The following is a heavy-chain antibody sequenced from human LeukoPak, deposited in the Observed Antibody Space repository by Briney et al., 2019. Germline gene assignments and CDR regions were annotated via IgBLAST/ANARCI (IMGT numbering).Heavy chain of an antibody. V-gene: IGHV3-53*01. CDR2: IYSGGST. CDR3: ARDNALVAAGYYFDY. D-gene: IGHD6-13*01. CDR1: GFTVSSNY. J-gene: IGHJ4*02. Sequence: GGSLRLSCAASGFTVSSNYMSWGRQDPRKGREWGSVIYSGGSTYYADSVNGRCTISTDNSKNTLYLQMNSLRAEDTAVYYCARDNALVAAGYYFDYWGQGTLVTVSS.